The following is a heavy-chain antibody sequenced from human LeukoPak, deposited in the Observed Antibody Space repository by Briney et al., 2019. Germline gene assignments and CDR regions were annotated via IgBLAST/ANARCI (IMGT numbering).Heavy chain of an antibody. D-gene: IGHD3-10*01. CDR3: ARVSGFYYYGSGTANYYYYGMDV. CDR1: GGSFSGYY. CDR2: INNSGTT. J-gene: IGHJ6*02. Sequence: PSETLSLTCAVYGGSFSGYYWSWLRQRPGKGLEWFGDINNSGTTNSNQSLNSRVTISVATSKTQFSLKLRFVTAADTSVYYCARVSGFYYYGSGTANYYYYGMDVWGQGTTVSVSS. V-gene: IGHV4-34*01.